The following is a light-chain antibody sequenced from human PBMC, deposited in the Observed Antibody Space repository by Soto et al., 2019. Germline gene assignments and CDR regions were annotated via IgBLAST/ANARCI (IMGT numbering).Light chain of an antibody. CDR1: SSDVGGYNY. CDR2: DVS. V-gene: IGLV2-11*01. J-gene: IGLJ1*01. CDR3: CPYAASPRYA. Sequence: QSALTQPRSVSGSPGQSVTISCTGTSSDVGGYNYVSWYQQHPGKAPKVMIYDVSERPSGVPDRFSGSKSGNTASLTISGLQAEDEAAYYCCPYAASPRYALGTGPKLTAL.